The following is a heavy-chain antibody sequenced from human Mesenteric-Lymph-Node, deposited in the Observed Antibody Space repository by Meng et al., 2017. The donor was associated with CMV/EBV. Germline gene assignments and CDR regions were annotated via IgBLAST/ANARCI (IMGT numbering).Heavy chain of an antibody. CDR2: IYYSGGT. D-gene: IGHD6-19*01. CDR1: GRSISSSRYY. CDR3: ASYSRGWRGYFDY. V-gene: IGHV4-39*07. Sequence: SGRSISSSRYYWGWIRQPPGKGLEWIGTIYYSGGTYYNPSLKSRVTISLDTSKNQFSLKLSYVTAADTAVYYCASYSRGWRGYFDYWGQGTLVTVSS. J-gene: IGHJ4*02.